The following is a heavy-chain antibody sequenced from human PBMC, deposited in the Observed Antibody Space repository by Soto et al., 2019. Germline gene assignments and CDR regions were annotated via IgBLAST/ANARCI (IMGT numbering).Heavy chain of an antibody. CDR3: AKVSTQGLVLDYFDY. CDR1: GFTFSSYV. D-gene: IGHD6-19*01. J-gene: IGHJ4*02. V-gene: IGHV3-30*18. CDR2: ISYDGSNK. Sequence: GGSLRLSCAASGFTFSSYVMHWVRQSPGKGLEWVAVISYDGSNKYYADSVKGRFTIPRGNSKNTLYLQMNSLRAEDTAVYYCAKVSTQGLVLDYFDYWGQGTLVTVSS.